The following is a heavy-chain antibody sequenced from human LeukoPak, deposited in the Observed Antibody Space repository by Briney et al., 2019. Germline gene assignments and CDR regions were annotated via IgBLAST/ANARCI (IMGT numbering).Heavy chain of an antibody. J-gene: IGHJ4*02. CDR2: IIPIFGTA. V-gene: IGHV1-69*06. CDR3: ARVLIAVAGTLDY. CDR1: GGTFSSYA. Sequence: GSSVKVSCKASGGTFSSYAISWVRQAPGQGLEWMGGIIPIFGTANYAQKFQGRVTITADKSTSTAYMELSSLRSEDTAVYYCARVLIAVAGTLDYWGQGTLVTVSS. D-gene: IGHD6-19*01.